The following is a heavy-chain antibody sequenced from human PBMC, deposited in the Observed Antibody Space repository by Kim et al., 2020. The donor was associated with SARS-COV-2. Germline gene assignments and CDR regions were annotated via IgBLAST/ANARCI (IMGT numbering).Heavy chain of an antibody. CDR3: ARSSGSYLGDY. D-gene: IGHD1-26*01. J-gene: IGHJ4*02. Sequence: ANYAQKFQGRVTITADESTSTAYMELSSLRSEDTAVYYCARSSGSYLGDYWGQGTLVTVSS. V-gene: IGHV1-69*01. CDR2: A.